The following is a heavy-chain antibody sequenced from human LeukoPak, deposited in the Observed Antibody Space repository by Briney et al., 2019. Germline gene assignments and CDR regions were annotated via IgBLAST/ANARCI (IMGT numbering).Heavy chain of an antibody. V-gene: IGHV1-69*13. D-gene: IGHD3-22*01. CDR2: IIPIFGTA. CDR1: GGTFSSYA. CDR3: ARATYYYDSRTRHFDY. Sequence: ASVKVSCKASGGTFSSYAISWVRQAPGQGLEWMGGIIPIFGTANYAQKFQGRVTITADESTSTAYMELRSLRSDDTAVYYCARATYYYDSRTRHFDYWGQGTLVTVSP. J-gene: IGHJ4*02.